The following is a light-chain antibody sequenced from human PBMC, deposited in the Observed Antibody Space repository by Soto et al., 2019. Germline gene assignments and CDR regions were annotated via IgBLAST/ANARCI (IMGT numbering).Light chain of an antibody. J-gene: IGKJ5*01. CDR1: ERLSSVY. Sequence: EIVLTQSPGTLSFSPGERATLSCRASERLSSVYLAWYQQRPGQPPRLLIYGASNRATGIPDRFSGSGSGTDFTLIINRLEPEDVEIYYCQQYGGSPRITFGQGTRLEIK. CDR2: GAS. CDR3: QQYGGSPRIT. V-gene: IGKV3-20*01.